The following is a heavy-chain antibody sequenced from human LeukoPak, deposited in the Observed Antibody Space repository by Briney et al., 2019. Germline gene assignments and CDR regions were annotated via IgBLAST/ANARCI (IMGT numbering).Heavy chain of an antibody. CDR2: INTSGST. CDR1: GGSISSYY. J-gene: IGHJ4*02. CDR3: AREPQQRGFDY. V-gene: IGHV4-4*07. D-gene: IGHD6-13*01. Sequence: SETLSLTCTVSGGSISSYYWSWIRQPAGKGLEWIGRINTSGSTNYNPSLKSRVTMSVDTSKNLFSLNLSSVTAADTAVYHCAREPQQRGFDYWGQGTLVTVSS.